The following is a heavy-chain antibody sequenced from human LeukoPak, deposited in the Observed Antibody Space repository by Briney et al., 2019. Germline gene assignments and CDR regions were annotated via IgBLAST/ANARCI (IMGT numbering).Heavy chain of an antibody. CDR3: VEEIYDDSSAFLEY. CDR2: IGYDGSNK. V-gene: IGHV3-30*18. CDR1: GYSLSSYG. Sequence: PGRCLILACAVSGYSLSSYGMHWVRQAPGKGLEWVAVIGYDGSNKYYADSVKGRFTISRDNSKDTLYLQMNSLRTEDTAVYFCVEEIYDDSSAFLEYWGPGTLVTVSS. D-gene: IGHD3-22*01. J-gene: IGHJ4*02.